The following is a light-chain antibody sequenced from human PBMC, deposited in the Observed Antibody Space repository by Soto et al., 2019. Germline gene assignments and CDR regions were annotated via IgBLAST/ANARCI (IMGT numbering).Light chain of an antibody. V-gene: IGLV1-40*01. J-gene: IGLJ2*01. CDR1: SSNIWAGYD. CDR3: HSYDSSLSGLV. CDR2: GNN. Sequence: QSVLTQPPSVSEAPGQRVTISCTGSSSNIWAGYDVHWYQQLPGTAPKLLIYGNNNRPSGVPDRFSGSKSGTSASLAITGLQAEDEADYYCHSYDSSLSGLVFGGGTKLTVL.